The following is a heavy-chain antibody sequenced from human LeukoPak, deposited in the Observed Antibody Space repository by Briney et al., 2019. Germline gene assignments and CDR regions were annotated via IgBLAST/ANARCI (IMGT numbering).Heavy chain of an antibody. V-gene: IGHV4-30-4*01. CDR3: ARTGYSSSWYLRY. Sequence: PSETLSLTCTVSGGSISSGDYYWSWIRQPPGKGLGWIGYIYYSGSTYYNPSLKSRVTISVDTSKNQFSLKLSSVTAADTAVYYCARTGYSSSWYLRYWGQGTLVTVSS. CDR1: GGSISSGDYY. J-gene: IGHJ4*02. D-gene: IGHD6-13*01. CDR2: IYYSGST.